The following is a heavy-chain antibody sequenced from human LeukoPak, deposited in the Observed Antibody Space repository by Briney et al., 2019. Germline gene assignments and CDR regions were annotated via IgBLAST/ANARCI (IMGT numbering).Heavy chain of an antibody. Sequence: SETLSLTCSLSGGSISNGDYYWRWIRQPPGKGLEWIGYIYYGGSTYYKSSLKSRVIISIDASKNQFSLNLNSVTAADTALYYCARGMGGNQPDAFDIWGQGTMVTVSS. CDR1: GGSISNGDYY. D-gene: IGHD1-14*01. CDR2: IYYGGST. V-gene: IGHV4-30-4*01. CDR3: ARGMGGNQPDAFDI. J-gene: IGHJ3*02.